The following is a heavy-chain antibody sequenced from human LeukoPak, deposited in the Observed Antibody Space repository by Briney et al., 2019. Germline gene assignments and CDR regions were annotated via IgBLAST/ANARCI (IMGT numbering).Heavy chain of an antibody. CDR3: ARESDCSSTSCYSWYFDL. V-gene: IGHV4-31*11. J-gene: IGHJ2*01. CDR2: IQHSGLT. D-gene: IGHD2-2*02. Sequence: PSQTLSLTCAVSGGSFSSDDYYWSWIRQRPGKGLEWIGYIQHSGLTYFNPSLKSRISLSIDTSKNQVSLKLSSVTAADTAVYYCARESDCSSTSCYSWYFDLWGRGTLVTVSS. CDR1: GGSFSSDDYY.